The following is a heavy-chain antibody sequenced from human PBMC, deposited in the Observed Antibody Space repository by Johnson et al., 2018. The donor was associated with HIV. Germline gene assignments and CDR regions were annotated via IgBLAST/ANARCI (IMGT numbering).Heavy chain of an antibody. CDR2: VSYNGIHV. Sequence: QVQLVESGGGLVQPGGSLRLSCAASGFSFTSYTLHWVRQAPGNGLEWLAFVSYNGIHVYYSDSVRGRFTISRDISKNTLFLQMNSLRHDDTAMYYCAKGEQVWSVASAFDIWGQGTMVTVSS. CDR1: GFSFTSYT. CDR3: AKGEQVWSVASAFDI. D-gene: IGHD5-18*01. V-gene: IGHV3-30*04. J-gene: IGHJ3*02.